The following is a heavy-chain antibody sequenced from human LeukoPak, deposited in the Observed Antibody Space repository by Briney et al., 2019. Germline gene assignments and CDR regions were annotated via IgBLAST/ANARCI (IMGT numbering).Heavy chain of an antibody. CDR1: GYTFTAYY. CDR3: ARDNSVGDTAWWFDP. J-gene: IGHJ5*02. Sequence: GASVKVSCKATGYTFTAYYMHWVRQAPGQGLEWMGLINPSGSDTVYAQKFQGRVTMTRDMSTSTDYMELSSLRFDDTAVYYCARDNSVGDTAWWFDPWGQRTLVTVSS. CDR2: INPSGSDT. V-gene: IGHV1-46*01. D-gene: IGHD1-26*01.